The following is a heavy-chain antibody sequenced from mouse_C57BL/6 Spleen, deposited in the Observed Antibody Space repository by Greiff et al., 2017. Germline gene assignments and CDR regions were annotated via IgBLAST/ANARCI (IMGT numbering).Heavy chain of an antibody. Sequence: VQLQQSGPELVKPGASVKIPCKASGYTFTDYNMDWVKQSHGKSLEWIGDINPNNGGTIYNQKFKGKATLTVDKSSSTAYMELRSLTSEDTAVYYCARRRAMVTRYYAMDYWGQGTSVTVSS. J-gene: IGHJ4*01. D-gene: IGHD2-2*01. CDR3: ARRRAMVTRYYAMDY. V-gene: IGHV1-18*01. CDR1: GYTFTDYN. CDR2: INPNNGGT.